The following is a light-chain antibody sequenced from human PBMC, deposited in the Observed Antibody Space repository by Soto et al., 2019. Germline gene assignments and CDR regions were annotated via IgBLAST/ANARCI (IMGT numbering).Light chain of an antibody. CDR2: WAS. CDR3: QQYKNRPRT. CDR1: QSGSSE. J-gene: IGKJ1*01. Sequence: EIVMTQSPATLSVSPGERATLSCMESQSGSSEVAWYHQKPGKAPRLLSDWASHRATGSPARFSGSGSGTEFTLTINSLQSEDFAVYYCQQYKNRPRTFGQGTKVDIK. V-gene: IGKV3-15*01.